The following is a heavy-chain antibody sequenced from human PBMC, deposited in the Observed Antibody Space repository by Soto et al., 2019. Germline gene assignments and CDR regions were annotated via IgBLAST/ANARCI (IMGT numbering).Heavy chain of an antibody. V-gene: IGHV4-34*01. D-gene: IGHD3-10*01. CDR1: GGSFSGYY. Sequence: PSDTLSLTCAVYGGSFSGYYWSWIRQPPGKGLEWIGEINHSGSTNYNPSLKSRVTISVDTSKNQFSLKPSSVTAADTAVYYCARQPRAGYMDVWGKGTTVTSP. J-gene: IGHJ6*03. CDR2: INHSGST. CDR3: ARQPRAGYMDV.